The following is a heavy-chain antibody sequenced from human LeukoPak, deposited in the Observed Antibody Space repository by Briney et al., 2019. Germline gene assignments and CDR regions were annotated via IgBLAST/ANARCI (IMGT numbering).Heavy chain of an antibody. J-gene: IGHJ4*02. D-gene: IGHD4-11*01. V-gene: IGHV3-23*01. CDR1: GFTFSSYA. CDR3: AKVLRSGTVTTYCDY. CDR2: ISGSGGST. Sequence: PGGSLRLSCAASGFTFSSYAMSWVRQAPGKGLEWVSAISGSGGSTYYADSVKGRFTISRDNSKNTLYLQMNSLRAEDTAVYYCAKVLRSGTVTTYCDYWGQGTLVTVSS.